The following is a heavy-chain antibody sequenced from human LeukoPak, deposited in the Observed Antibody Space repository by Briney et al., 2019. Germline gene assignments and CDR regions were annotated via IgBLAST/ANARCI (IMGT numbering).Heavy chain of an antibody. D-gene: IGHD4/OR15-4a*01. CDR3: ARGLTTQVDY. CDR2: IYYSGST. V-gene: IGHV4-59*12. Sequence: WIGYIYYSGSTNYNPSLKSRVTISVDTSKNQFSLKLSSVTAADTAVYYCARGLTTQVDYWGQGTLVTVSS. J-gene: IGHJ4*02.